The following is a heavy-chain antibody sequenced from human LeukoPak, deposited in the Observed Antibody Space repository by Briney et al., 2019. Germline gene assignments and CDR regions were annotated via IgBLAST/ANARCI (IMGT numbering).Heavy chain of an antibody. V-gene: IGHV3-74*01. CDR2: INTDGDVT. CDR1: GFTFSFYW. D-gene: IGHD5-18*01. CDR3: ARDAAWRGYSYGYFV. Sequence: GGSLRLSCAASGFTFSFYWMHWVRQAPGKGLVRVSRINTDGDVTNYADSVKGRFTISRDNAKNTLYLQMNSLRAEDTAVYYCARDAAWRGYSYGYFVWGQGTLVTVSS. J-gene: IGHJ4*02.